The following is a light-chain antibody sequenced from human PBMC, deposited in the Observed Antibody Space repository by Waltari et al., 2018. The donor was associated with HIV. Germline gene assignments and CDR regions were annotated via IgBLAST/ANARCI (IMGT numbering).Light chain of an antibody. CDR3: QQYANWPFT. CDR2: GAS. Sequence: EIVMTQSPATLSVSPGERVTLSCRASQSVSNKLAWYQQKPGQAPRLLIYGASTRATGVPARFSGSGSGTEFTLTISSLQSEDVAVYYCQQYANWPFTFGQGTRLEIK. CDR1: QSVSNK. V-gene: IGKV3-15*01. J-gene: IGKJ5*01.